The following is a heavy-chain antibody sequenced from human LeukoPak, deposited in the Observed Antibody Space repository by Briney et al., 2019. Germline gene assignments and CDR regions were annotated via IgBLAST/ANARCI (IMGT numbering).Heavy chain of an antibody. Sequence: VASVKVSCKASGGTFSSYAISWVRQAPGQGLEWMGGIIPIFGTANYAQKFQGRVTITADESTSTAYMELSSLRSEDTAVYYCATGIPTYYYDSSGYPWGQGTLVTVSS. CDR1: GGTFSSYA. CDR2: IIPIFGTA. J-gene: IGHJ5*02. V-gene: IGHV1-69*13. D-gene: IGHD3-22*01. CDR3: ATGIPTYYYDSSGYP.